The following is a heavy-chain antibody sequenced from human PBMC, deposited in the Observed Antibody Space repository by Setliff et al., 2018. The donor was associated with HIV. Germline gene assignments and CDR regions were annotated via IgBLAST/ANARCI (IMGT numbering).Heavy chain of an antibody. J-gene: IGHJ4*02. CDR2: ISPSNGYT. CDR3: ATYHYYDSSAYYIDLYYLDY. CDR1: GYTFSSYG. V-gene: IGHV1-18*01. Sequence: ASVKVSCKASGYTFSSYGISWVRQAPGQGLEWMGWISPSNGYTDYAQKFRDRVTLTTDTSTSTAYMELSSLRSDDTAVYYCATYHYYDSSAYYIDLYYLDYWGQGTLVTVSS. D-gene: IGHD3-22*01.